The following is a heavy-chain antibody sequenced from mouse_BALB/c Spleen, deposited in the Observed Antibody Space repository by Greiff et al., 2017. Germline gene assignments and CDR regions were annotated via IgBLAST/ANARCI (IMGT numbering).Heavy chain of an antibody. Sequence: EVQRVESGGGLVQPGGSRKLSCAASGFTFSSFGMHWVRQAPEKGLEWVAYISSGSSTIYYADTVKGRFTISRDNPKNTLFLQMTSLRSEDTAMYYCARSGYDYDYAMDYWGQGTSVTVSS. CDR2: ISSGSSTI. J-gene: IGHJ4*01. CDR1: GFTFSSFG. V-gene: IGHV5-17*02. CDR3: ARSGYDYDYAMDY. D-gene: IGHD2-4*01.